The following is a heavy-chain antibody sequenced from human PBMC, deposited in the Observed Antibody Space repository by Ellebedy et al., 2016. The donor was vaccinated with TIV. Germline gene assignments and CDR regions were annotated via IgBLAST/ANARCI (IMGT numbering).Heavy chain of an antibody. Sequence: ASVKVSCKGSGYSFTSYWISWVRQMPGKGLEWMGRIDPSDSYTNYSPSFQGHVTISADKSISTAYLQWSSLKASDTAMYYCARGGVGDYFDYWGQGTLVTVSS. J-gene: IGHJ4*02. CDR3: ARGGVGDYFDY. CDR2: IDPSDSYT. V-gene: IGHV5-10-1*01. D-gene: IGHD3-16*01. CDR1: GYSFTSYW.